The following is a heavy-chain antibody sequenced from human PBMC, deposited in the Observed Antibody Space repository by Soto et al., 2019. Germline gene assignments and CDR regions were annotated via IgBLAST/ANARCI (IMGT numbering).Heavy chain of an antibody. CDR1: GFTFSNYA. D-gene: IGHD6-19*01. Sequence: EVQLLESGGGLVQPGGSLRLSCAASGFTFSNYATDWVRQAPGKVLEYVSGISSNGVGTYYANSVKDRFTISRDNSKNTLYLQKGSLRAEDMAVYYRARREQSDYSYMDVWGNGTSVTVSS. CDR2: ISSNGVGT. V-gene: IGHV3-64*01. J-gene: IGHJ6*03. CDR3: ARREQSDYSYMDV.